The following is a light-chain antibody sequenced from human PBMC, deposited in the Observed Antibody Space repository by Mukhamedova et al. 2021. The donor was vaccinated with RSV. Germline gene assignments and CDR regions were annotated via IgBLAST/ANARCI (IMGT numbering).Light chain of an antibody. V-gene: IGLV1-51*01. CDR2: DNN. Sequence: NIGNYYVSWYQQLPGTAPKLLIYDNNKRFSGIPDRFSASKSGTSATLGITGLQTGDEADYYCGTWDSSLSTYVFGAGTEVTVL. J-gene: IGLJ1*01. CDR1: NIGNYY. CDR3: GTWDSSLSTYV.